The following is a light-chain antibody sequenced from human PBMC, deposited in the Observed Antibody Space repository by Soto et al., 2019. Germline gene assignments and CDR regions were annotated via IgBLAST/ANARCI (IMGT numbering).Light chain of an antibody. J-gene: IGKJ1*01. CDR1: QTISSN. V-gene: IGKV3-15*01. CDR2: GAS. Sequence: EIVMTQSPATLSVSPGERATLSCRASQTISSNLAWYQQKPAQAPRVLIYGASTRAPGIPARFSGSGSGTEFTLTISSLQSEDFAVYYCQQYNNWPPWTFGQGTKVEIK. CDR3: QQYNNWPPWT.